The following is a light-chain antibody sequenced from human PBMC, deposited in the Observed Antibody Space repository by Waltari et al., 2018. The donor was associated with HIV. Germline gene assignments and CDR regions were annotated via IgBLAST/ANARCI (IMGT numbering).Light chain of an antibody. CDR3: QVWDSSSDHVV. Sequence: SYVLTQPPSVSVAPGKTARITCGRNNIGSKIVHWYQQKPGQAPVLVIYYDSDRPSGIPERFSGSNSGNTATLTSSRVEAGDEADYYCQVWDSSSDHVVFGGGTKLTVL. CDR1: NIGSKI. CDR2: YDS. J-gene: IGLJ2*01. V-gene: IGLV3-21*04.